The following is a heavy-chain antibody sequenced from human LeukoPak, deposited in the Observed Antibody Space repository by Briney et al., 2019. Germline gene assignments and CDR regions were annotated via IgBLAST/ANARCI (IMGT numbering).Heavy chain of an antibody. CDR2: ISGSGGST. D-gene: IGHD2-2*01. CDR3: AKELLGLPPSLGAFDI. V-gene: IGHV3-23*01. J-gene: IGHJ3*02. CDR1: GFTFSSYA. Sequence: PGGSLRLSCAASGFTFSSYAMSWVRQAQGKGLEWVSPISGSGGSTYYADSVKGRFTISRDNSKNTLYLQMNSLRAEDTAVYYCAKELLGLPPSLGAFDIWGQGTMVTVSS.